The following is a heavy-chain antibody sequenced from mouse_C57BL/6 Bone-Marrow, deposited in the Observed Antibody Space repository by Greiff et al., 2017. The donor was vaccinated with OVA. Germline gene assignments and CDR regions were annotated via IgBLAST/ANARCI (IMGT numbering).Heavy chain of an antibody. CDR1: GFNIKDDY. D-gene: IGHD2-4*01. V-gene: IGHV14-4*01. CDR2: IDPENGDT. Sequence: EVKLVESGAELVRPGASVKLSCTASGFNIKDDYMHWVKQRPEQGLEWIGWIDPENGDTESASKFQGKATITADTSSNTAYLQLSSLTSEDTAVYYCTSDYGGFDYWGQGTTLTVSS. CDR3: TSDYGGFDY. J-gene: IGHJ2*01.